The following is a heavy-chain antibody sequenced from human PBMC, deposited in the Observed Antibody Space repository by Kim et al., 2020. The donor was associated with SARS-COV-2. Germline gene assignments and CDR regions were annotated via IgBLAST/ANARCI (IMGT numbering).Heavy chain of an antibody. CDR3: AKEGAAAAEREFYFDS. CDR2: LYSSGKT. D-gene: IGHD6-13*01. Sequence: SETLSLTCTVSGDSIGSGYSYWSWIRQPAGKGLEWIGRLYSSGKTNYNPSLKRRVTMSIDTSKNQFSLRLTSMTATDTAMYFCAKEGAAAAEREFYFDSWGQGTLVFVSS. CDR1: GDSIGSGYSY. V-gene: IGHV4-61*02. J-gene: IGHJ4*02.